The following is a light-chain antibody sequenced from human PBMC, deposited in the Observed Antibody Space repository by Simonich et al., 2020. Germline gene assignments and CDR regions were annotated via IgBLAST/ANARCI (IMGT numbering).Light chain of an antibody. CDR3: SSYTSSSTVV. CDR1: SSEVGGYNY. J-gene: IGLJ2*01. CDR2: DVS. Sequence: SALTQPAPVSGSPGKSITISRTGPSSEVGGYNYDSWYQQHPGKAPIPLIYDVSKRPSGLSNRFSGSKAGNTASLTISALQAEDEADYYGSSYTSSSTVVFGGGTKLTVL. V-gene: IGLV2-14*01.